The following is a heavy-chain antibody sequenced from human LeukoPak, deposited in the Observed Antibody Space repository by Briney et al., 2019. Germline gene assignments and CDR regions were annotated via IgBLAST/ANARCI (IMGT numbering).Heavy chain of an antibody. CDR2: ISGSGGST. J-gene: IGHJ4*02. CDR3: AKGLRFLEWLLYVFDY. V-gene: IGHV3-23*01. D-gene: IGHD3-3*01. Sequence: GASLRLSCAASGFTFSSYAMSWVRQAPGKGLEWVSAISGSGGSTYYADSVKGRFTISRDNSKNTLYLQMNSLRAEDTAVYYCAKGLRFLEWLLYVFDYWGQGTLATVSS. CDR1: GFTFSSYA.